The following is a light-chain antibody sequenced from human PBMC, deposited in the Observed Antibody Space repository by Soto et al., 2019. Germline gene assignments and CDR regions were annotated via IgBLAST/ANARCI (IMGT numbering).Light chain of an antibody. J-gene: IGKJ5*01. V-gene: IGKV3-20*01. Sequence: EIVVPQYTGTLSWSPGEKATLSCMASQSVNSGYLVWYQHKRGQAPRPLICGASSRATGIPDRFSSSGSGTDFTLTISRLEPEDLAVYCCQQYGSSPTFGQGARLEIK. CDR1: QSVNSGY. CDR2: GAS. CDR3: QQYGSSPT.